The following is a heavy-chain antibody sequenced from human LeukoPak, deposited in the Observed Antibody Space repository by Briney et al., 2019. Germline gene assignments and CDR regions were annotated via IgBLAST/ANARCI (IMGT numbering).Heavy chain of an antibody. D-gene: IGHD6-13*01. CDR2: INSDGSSP. J-gene: IGHJ6*03. CDR1: GFNLSSYW. Sequence: GGSLRLSCAASGFNLSSYWMHWVRQAPGKGLVWVSRINSDGSSPTYADSVKGRFTISRDNAKNTLYLQMNSLRAEDTAVYYCARVGGSSWGYFYYHMDVWGKGTAVTVSS. V-gene: IGHV3-74*01. CDR3: ARVGGSSWGYFYYHMDV.